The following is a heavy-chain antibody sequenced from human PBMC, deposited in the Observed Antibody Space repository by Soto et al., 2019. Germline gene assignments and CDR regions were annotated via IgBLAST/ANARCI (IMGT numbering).Heavy chain of an antibody. J-gene: IGHJ1*01. D-gene: IGHD1-7*01. CDR1: GFTFSSYA. Sequence: PGGSLRLSCAASGFTFSSYAMSWVRQAPGKGLEWVSAISGSGGSTYYADSVKGRFTISRDNSKNTLYLQMNSLRAEDTAVYYCAKSPRVYLLELRPPFQHWGQGTLVTVSS. V-gene: IGHV3-23*01. CDR3: AKSPRVYLLELRPPFQH. CDR2: ISGSGGST.